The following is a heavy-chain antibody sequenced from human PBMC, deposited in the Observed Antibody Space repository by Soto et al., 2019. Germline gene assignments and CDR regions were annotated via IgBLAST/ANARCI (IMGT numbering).Heavy chain of an antibody. CDR1: GFTFSDHY. Sequence: EVQLVESGGGLVRPGGSLRLSCAASGFTFSDHYMDWVRQAPGKGLEWVGRTRNKANSYTTEYAASVKGRFTISRDDSKNSLYLQMNSLKTEDTAVYYCARSPRYCTNGVCYPSAYYFDYWGQGTLVTVSS. CDR3: ARSPRYCTNGVCYPSAYYFDY. V-gene: IGHV3-72*01. CDR2: TRNKANSYTT. D-gene: IGHD2-8*01. J-gene: IGHJ4*02.